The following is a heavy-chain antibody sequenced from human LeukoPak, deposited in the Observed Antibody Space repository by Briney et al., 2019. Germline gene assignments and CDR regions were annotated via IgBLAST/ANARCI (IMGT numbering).Heavy chain of an antibody. V-gene: IGHV3-48*03. CDR1: GFTFSSYE. D-gene: IGHD4-23*01. CDR3: ARVITYGGNSDAFDI. CDR2: ISSSGSTI. Sequence: GGSLRLSCAASGFTFSSYEMNWVRQAPGKGLEWVSYISSSGSTIYYADSVKGRFTISRDNAKNSLYLQMNSLGAEDTAVYYCARVITYGGNSDAFDIWGQGTMVTVSS. J-gene: IGHJ3*02.